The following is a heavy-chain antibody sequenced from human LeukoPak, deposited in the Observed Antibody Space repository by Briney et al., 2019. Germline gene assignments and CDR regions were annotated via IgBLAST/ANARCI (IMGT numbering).Heavy chain of an antibody. Sequence: SETLSLTCTVSGGSISSSSYYWGWIRQPPGKGLEWIGYIYYSGSTYYNPSLKSRVTISVDTSKNQFSLKLSSVTAADTAAYYCASFLIAARSWFDPWGQGTPVTVSS. V-gene: IGHV4-31*03. D-gene: IGHD6-6*01. J-gene: IGHJ5*02. CDR3: ASFLIAARSWFDP. CDR1: GGSISSSSYY. CDR2: IYYSGST.